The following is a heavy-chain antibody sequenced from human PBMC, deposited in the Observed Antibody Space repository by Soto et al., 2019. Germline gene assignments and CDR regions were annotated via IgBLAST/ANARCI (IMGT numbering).Heavy chain of an antibody. J-gene: IGHJ4*02. V-gene: IGHV1-18*01. D-gene: IGHD2-15*01. Sequence: ASVKVSCKASGYTFTSYGISWVRQAPGQGLEWMGWISAYNGNTNYAQKLQGRVTMTTDTSTSTAYMELRSLRSDDTAVYYCARSGCSGGSCYSYYFDYWGQGTLVTVSS. CDR3: ARSGCSGGSCYSYYFDY. CDR2: ISAYNGNT. CDR1: GYTFTSYG.